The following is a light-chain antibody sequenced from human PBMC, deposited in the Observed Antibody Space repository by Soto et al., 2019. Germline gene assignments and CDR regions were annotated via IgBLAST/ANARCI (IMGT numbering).Light chain of an antibody. V-gene: IGKV1-39*01. J-gene: IGKJ2*01. CDR2: TAS. Sequence: DIQMTQSPSSLSASVGDRVTITCRASQSIRSYLNWYQQKPGRAPKLLIYTASSLQSGVPSRFDGSGSGTDFPLTISSLQPEDFATYYCQQSYSVPPYTFGQGTKLEFK. CDR3: QQSYSVPPYT. CDR1: QSIRSY.